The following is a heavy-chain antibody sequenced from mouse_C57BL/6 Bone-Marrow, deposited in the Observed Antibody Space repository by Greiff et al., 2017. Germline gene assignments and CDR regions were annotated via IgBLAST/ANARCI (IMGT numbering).Heavy chain of an antibody. D-gene: IGHD1-1*02. CDR2: IYPRDGST. CDR1: GYTFTSYD. CDR3: ARLELDGGGGGWYFDV. Sequence: QVQLQQSGPELVKPGASVKLSCKASGYTFTSYDIHWVKQRPGQGLEWIGWIYPRDGSTKYNEKFKGKATLTVDTSSSTAYMELLSLTSEDSAVYFCARLELDGGGGGWYFDVWGPGTTVTVSS. V-gene: IGHV1-85*01. J-gene: IGHJ1*01.